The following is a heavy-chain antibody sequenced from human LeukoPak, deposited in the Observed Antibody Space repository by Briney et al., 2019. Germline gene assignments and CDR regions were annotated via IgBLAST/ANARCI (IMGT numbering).Heavy chain of an antibody. Sequence: ASVKVSCKASGYTFTSYGISWVRQAPGQGPEWMGWISAYNGSTNYAQKLQGRVTMTTDTSTSTAYMELRSLRSDDTAVYYCARDLHGSGSYYNPPTEWFDPWGQGTLVTVSS. J-gene: IGHJ5*02. CDR2: ISAYNGST. V-gene: IGHV1-18*01. CDR1: GYTFTSYG. CDR3: ARDLHGSGSYYNPPTEWFDP. D-gene: IGHD3-10*01.